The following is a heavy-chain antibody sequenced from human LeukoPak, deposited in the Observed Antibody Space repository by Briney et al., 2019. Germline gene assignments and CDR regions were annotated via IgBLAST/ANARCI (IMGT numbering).Heavy chain of an antibody. Sequence: SETLSLTCAVSGGSISSGGYSWSWIRQPPGKGLEWIGYISYTGSTKSNPALKSRVTISGDRSKNQFSLKLSSVTAADTAVYYCARGLGVVVTAIHFDYWGQGTLVTVSS. V-gene: IGHV4-61*08. CDR3: ARGLGVVVTAIHFDY. CDR2: ISYTGST. D-gene: IGHD2-21*02. J-gene: IGHJ4*02. CDR1: GGSISSGGYS.